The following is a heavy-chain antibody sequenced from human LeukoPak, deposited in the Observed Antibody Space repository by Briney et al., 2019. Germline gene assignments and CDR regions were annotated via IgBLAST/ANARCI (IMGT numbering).Heavy chain of an antibody. D-gene: IGHD3-3*01. CDR2: INPNSGGT. CDR3: ASPLWSGYYSLDY. J-gene: IGHJ4*02. V-gene: IGHV1-2*04. Sequence: ASVKASCKASGYTFTGYYMHWVRQAPGQGLEWMGWINPNSGGTNYAQKFQGWVTMTRDTSISTAYMELSRLRSDDTAVYYCASPLWSGYYSLDYWGQGTLVTVSS. CDR1: GYTFTGYY.